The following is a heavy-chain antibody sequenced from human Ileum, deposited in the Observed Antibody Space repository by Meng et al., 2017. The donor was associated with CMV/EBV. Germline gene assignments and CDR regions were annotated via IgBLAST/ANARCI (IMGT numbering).Heavy chain of an antibody. J-gene: IGHJ4*02. CDR3: ARGQDNHKGGVH. CDR1: DASFSDFY. V-gene: IGHV4-34*01. Sequence: QLWGAGLLKRSATLSLTCDVYDASFSDFYWSWTRHLPGKGLEWIGEIHPSGSTHYNPSLESRVSISVHMSNNQFSLKVSSVTAADTAVYYCARGQDNHKGGVHWGQGTLVTVSS. CDR2: IHPSGST. D-gene: IGHD1-14*01.